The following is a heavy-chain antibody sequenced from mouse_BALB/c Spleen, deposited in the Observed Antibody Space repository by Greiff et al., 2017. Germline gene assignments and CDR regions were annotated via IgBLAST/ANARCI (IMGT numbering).Heavy chain of an antibody. D-gene: IGHD2-3*01. CDR3: ARTLYDGYYRYYAMDY. Sequence: EVQGVESGGGLVQPGGSRKLSCAASGFTFSDYGMAWVRQAPGKGPEWVAFISNLAYSIYYADTVTGRFTISRENAKNTLYLEMSSLRSEDTAMYYCARTLYDGYYRYYAMDYWGQGTSVTVSS. V-gene: IGHV5-15*02. CDR2: ISNLAYSI. CDR1: GFTFSDYG. J-gene: IGHJ4*01.